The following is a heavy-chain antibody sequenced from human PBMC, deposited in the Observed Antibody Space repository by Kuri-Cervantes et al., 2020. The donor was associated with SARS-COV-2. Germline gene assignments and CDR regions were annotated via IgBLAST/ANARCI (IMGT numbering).Heavy chain of an antibody. CDR2: IYSCGST. D-gene: IGHD2-2*01. CDR3: ASLGGTSWHDY. J-gene: IGHJ4*02. CDR1: GFTFSRNY. Sequence: GASLKISCAAPGFTFSRNYMSWVRQAPGKGLEWVSVIYSCGSTYYAEAVKGRFTIYRDNSKNTVYVQMNSLRAEDTAVYYCASLGGTSWHDYWGQGTLVTVSS. V-gene: IGHV3-66*02.